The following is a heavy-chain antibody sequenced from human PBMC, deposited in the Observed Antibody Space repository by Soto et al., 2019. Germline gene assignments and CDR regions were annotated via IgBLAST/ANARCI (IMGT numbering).Heavy chain of an antibody. Sequence: RSLTCAISGDSVSSNTASWNWIRQSPSRGLEWLGRTYFRSKWYNDYAVSVKSRIIINPDTSNNQFSLQLNSVTPEDTAVYFCAKGDNLGPKTGYAFDPWGQGIMVTVSS. J-gene: IGHJ5*02. CDR1: GDSVSSNTAS. D-gene: IGHD5-12*01. V-gene: IGHV6-1*01. CDR3: AKGDNLGPKTGYAFDP. CDR2: TYFRSKWYN.